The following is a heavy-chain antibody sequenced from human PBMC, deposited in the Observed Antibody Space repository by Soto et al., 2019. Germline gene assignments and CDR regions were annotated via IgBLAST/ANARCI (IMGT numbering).Heavy chain of an antibody. V-gene: IGHV3-23*01. CDR3: AKDRFMIPEVIDL. D-gene: IGHD3-16*01. CDR2: ISGSGTST. Sequence: PGGSLRLSCVASGITLSNFAMSWVRQAPGKGLEWVSSISGSGTSTYYADSVKGRFTISRDTSKNTLFLQMTSLRAEDTAIFYCAKDRFMIPEVIDLWGQGTLVTVSS. J-gene: IGHJ5*02. CDR1: GITLSNFA.